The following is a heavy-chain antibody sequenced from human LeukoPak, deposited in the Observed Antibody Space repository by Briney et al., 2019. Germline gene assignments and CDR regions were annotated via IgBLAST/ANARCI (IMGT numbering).Heavy chain of an antibody. CDR1: GFIFHEYD. CDR3: SKTDENDSNGAGDS. V-gene: IGHV3-43*02. D-gene: IGHD4-11*01. CDR2: MTGKGSYA. Sequence: GGSLRLSCAASGFIFHEYDMHWVRQRPGKGLEWVALMTGKGSYAYYADSVKGRFTISRDNNKNSLYLHMSSLRLEDSALYYCSKTDENDSNGAGDSWGQGTMVTVSS. J-gene: IGHJ4*02.